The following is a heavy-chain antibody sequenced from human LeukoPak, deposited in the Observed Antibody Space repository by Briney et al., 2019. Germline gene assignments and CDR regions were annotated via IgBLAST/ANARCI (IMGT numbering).Heavy chain of an antibody. Sequence: PSETLSLTCTVSSGSISSYYWSWIRQPPRKGLEWIGYIYYSGSTNYNPSLKSRVTMSVDTSKNQFSLKLSSVTAADTAVYYCARDSPTGYGSGSYRAFDIWGQGTMVTVSS. CDR3: ARDSPTGYGSGSYRAFDI. J-gene: IGHJ3*02. D-gene: IGHD3-10*01. V-gene: IGHV4-59*12. CDR2: IYYSGST. CDR1: SGSISSYY.